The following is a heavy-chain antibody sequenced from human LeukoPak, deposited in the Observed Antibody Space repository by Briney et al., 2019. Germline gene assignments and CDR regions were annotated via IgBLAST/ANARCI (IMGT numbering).Heavy chain of an antibody. D-gene: IGHD6-19*01. J-gene: IGHJ4*02. V-gene: IGHV3-23*01. CDR2: IFGSGGSA. CDR3: GKTTTGYSSGRNPAWPVDY. Sequence: PGGSLRLSCTASGFTFSSYAMYWVRQAPGKGLEWVSGIFGSGGSAHYADSVKGRFTISRDNSQNTVYLQMNSQRAEDTAVYYCGKTTTGYSSGRNPAWPVDYWGQGTLVTVSS. CDR1: GFTFSSYA.